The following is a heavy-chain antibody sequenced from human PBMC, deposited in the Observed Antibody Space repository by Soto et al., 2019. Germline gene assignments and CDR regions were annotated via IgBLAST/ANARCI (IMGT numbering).Heavy chain of an antibody. D-gene: IGHD3-22*01. CDR1: GFTFSSYS. V-gene: IGHV3-21*01. J-gene: IGHJ4*02. CDR3: ARDYYYDSSGYYEGFDY. CDR2: ISRSSSYI. Sequence: GGSLRLSCAASGFTFSSYSMNWVRQAPGKGLEWVSSISRSSSYIYYAESVKGRFTISRDNAKNSVYLQMNSLRAEDTAVYYCARDYYYDSSGYYEGFDYWGQGSLVTVSS.